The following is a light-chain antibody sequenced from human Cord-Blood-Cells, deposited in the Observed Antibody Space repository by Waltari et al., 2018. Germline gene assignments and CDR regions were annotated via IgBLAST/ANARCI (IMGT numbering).Light chain of an antibody. Sequence: SYELKQPPSVSVSPGQTARLTCSGDALPKQYAYWYQQKPGQAPVLVIYKDSERPSGIPERFSGSSSGTTVTLTISGVQAEDEADYYCQSADSSGTYWVFGGGTKLTVL. J-gene: IGLJ3*02. CDR3: QSADSSGTYWV. CDR1: ALPKQY. CDR2: KDS. V-gene: IGLV3-25*03.